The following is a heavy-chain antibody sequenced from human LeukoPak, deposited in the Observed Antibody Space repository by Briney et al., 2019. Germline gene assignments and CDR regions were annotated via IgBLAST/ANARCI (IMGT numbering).Heavy chain of an antibody. CDR3: VRGKSGTWDY. J-gene: IGHJ4*02. CDR2: INEGGREN. V-gene: IGHV3-7*01. D-gene: IGHD1-26*01. CDR1: GFTFSSFW. Sequence: GGSLRLSCAASGFTFSSFWMSWVRQAPGKGLEWVANINEGGRENYFVDSVKGRLTISRDNAENSLYLQMNSLRAEDAAVYYCVRGKSGTWDYWGQGTLVTVSS.